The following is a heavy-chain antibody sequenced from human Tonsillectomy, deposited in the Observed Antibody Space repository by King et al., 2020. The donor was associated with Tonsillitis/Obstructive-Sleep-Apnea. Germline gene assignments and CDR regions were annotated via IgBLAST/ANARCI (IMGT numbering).Heavy chain of an antibody. CDR2: IWYDGSNK. CDR3: SRDPIDFWSGYPFDY. CDR1: GFTFSSYG. J-gene: IGHJ4*02. Sequence: VQLVESGGGVVQPGRSLRLSCAASGFTFSSYGMHWVRQAPGKGLEWVAVIWYDGSNKYYADSVKGRFTISRDNSKNPLYLQMNRLRAEDTAVYYCSRDPIDFWSGYPFDYWGQGTLVTVSS. D-gene: IGHD3-3*01. V-gene: IGHV3-33*01.